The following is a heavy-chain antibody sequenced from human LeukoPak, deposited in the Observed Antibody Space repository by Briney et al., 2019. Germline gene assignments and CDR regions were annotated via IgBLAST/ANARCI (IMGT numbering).Heavy chain of an antibody. Sequence: GGSLRLSCAASGFTFSSYGMHWVRQAPGKGLEWVAVIWYDGSNKYYADSVKGRFTISRDNSKNTLYLQTNSLRAEDTAVYYCARDGSGGSCFDYWGQGTLVTVSS. D-gene: IGHD2-15*01. J-gene: IGHJ4*02. CDR2: IWYDGSNK. CDR1: GFTFSSYG. V-gene: IGHV3-33*01. CDR3: ARDGSGGSCFDY.